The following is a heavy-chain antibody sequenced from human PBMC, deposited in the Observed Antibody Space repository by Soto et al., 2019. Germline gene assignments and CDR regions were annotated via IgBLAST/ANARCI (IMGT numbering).Heavy chain of an antibody. CDR1: GFTFGSYG. D-gene: IGHD2-15*01. CDR3: ARDDVLCDGGRCYGVPLDV. J-gene: IGHJ6*04. V-gene: IGHV3-30*03. Sequence: GGSLRLSCAASGFTFGSYGIHWVRQAPGKGLEWVAVISYDGSYKYYADSVKGRFTISRDNSRNTLYLQMNSLRAEDTAVYYCARDDVLCDGGRCYGVPLDVWGKGTTVTVSS. CDR2: ISYDGSYK.